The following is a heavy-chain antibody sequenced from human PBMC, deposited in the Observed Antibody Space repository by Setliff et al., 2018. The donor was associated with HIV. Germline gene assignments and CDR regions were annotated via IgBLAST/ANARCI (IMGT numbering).Heavy chain of an antibody. D-gene: IGHD2-2*02. J-gene: IGHJ6*03. Sequence: SETLSLICTVSGGSISSHYWSWIRQPPGKGLEWIGNIYYSGNTNYNPSLKSRVTISVDTSKNQFSLKLSSVTAADTAVYYCARDRLCSSTSCYSGGDYMDVWGKGTTVTVSS. CDR1: GGSISSHY. CDR2: IYYSGNT. CDR3: ARDRLCSSTSCYSGGDYMDV. V-gene: IGHV4-59*11.